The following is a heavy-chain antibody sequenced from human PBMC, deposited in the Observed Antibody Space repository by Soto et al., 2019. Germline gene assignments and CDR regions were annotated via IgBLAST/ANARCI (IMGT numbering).Heavy chain of an antibody. J-gene: IGHJ3*02. CDR2: ISGSGGST. D-gene: IGHD3-22*01. CDR1: GFTFSSYA. Sequence: GGSLRLSCAASGFTFSSYAMSWVRQAPGKGLEWVSAISGSGGSTYYADSVKGRFTISRDNSKNTLYLQMDSLRAEDTAVYYCAKLYHYYDSSGYYSDVFDIWGQGTLVTVSS. V-gene: IGHV3-23*01. CDR3: AKLYHYYDSSGYYSDVFDI.